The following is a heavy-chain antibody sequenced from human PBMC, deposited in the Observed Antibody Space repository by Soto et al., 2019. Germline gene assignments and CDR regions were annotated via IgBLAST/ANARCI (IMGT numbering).Heavy chain of an antibody. CDR3: TYSSSSYYYYYLDV. Sequence: ASVKVSCKASGYTFTGYYMHWVRQAPGQGLEWMGWMNPNSGNTGYAQKFQGRVTMTRNTSISTAYMELSSLRSEDTAVYYCTYSSSSYYYYYLDVWGKGTTVTVSS. V-gene: IGHV1-8*02. CDR2: MNPNSGNT. D-gene: IGHD6-6*01. J-gene: IGHJ6*03. CDR1: GYTFTGYY.